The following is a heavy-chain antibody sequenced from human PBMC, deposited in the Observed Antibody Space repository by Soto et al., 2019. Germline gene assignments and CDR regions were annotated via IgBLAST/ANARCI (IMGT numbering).Heavy chain of an antibody. V-gene: IGHV3-23*01. D-gene: IGHD3-22*01. J-gene: IGHJ4*02. Sequence: PGGSLRLSCAASGFTFSSYAMSWVRQAPGKGLEWVSAISGSGGSTYYADSVKGRFTISRDNSKNTLYLQMNSLRAEDTAVYYCPKDYYDSSGYFDYWGQGTLVTVSS. CDR3: PKDYYDSSGYFDY. CDR2: ISGSGGST. CDR1: GFTFSSYA.